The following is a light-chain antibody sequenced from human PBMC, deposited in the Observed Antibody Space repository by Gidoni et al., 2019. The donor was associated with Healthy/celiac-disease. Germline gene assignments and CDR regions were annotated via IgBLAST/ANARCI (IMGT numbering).Light chain of an antibody. CDR1: QSVSSY. Sequence: EIVLTPSQATLAFSPGERATRSCRARQSVSSYLAWYQQKPGQAPRLLIYDASNRATGIPARFSGSGSGTDFTLTISSLETGDFGVYYCQQRSNWPTLTFGGGTKVEIK. J-gene: IGKJ4*01. CDR3: QQRSNWPTLT. V-gene: IGKV3-11*01. CDR2: DAS.